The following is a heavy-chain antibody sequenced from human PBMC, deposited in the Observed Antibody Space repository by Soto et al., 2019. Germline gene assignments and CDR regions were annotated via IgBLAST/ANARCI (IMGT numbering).Heavy chain of an antibody. V-gene: IGHV4-30-2*01. CDR1: GRSISSGGYS. CDR3: ASVPGL. Sequence: SATVCLTCAVLGRSISSGGYSWSWIRQPPGRGLEWIGYIYHGGSTYYNPSLKSRVTMSVDRSKNQFSLTLSSVTPADTGVYYCASVPGLWGHGTLVTVSS. CDR2: IYHGGST. J-gene: IGHJ2*01. D-gene: IGHD2-2*01.